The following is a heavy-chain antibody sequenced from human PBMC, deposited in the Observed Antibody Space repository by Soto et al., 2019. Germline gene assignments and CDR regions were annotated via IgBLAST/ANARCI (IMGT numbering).Heavy chain of an antibody. CDR3: ARDDATYCGGDCYRYFYYGMDV. D-gene: IGHD2-21*02. J-gene: IGHJ6*02. CDR2: IIPMFPTA. V-gene: IGHV1-69*13. Sequence: SVKVSCKASGGTFSNHAISWVRQARGQGLEWVGGIIPMFPTADYAQRFQGRVTITADDSTTTVYMELSGLRSEDTAMYYCARDDATYCGGDCYRYFYYGMDVWGQGTTVTVSS. CDR1: GGTFSNHA.